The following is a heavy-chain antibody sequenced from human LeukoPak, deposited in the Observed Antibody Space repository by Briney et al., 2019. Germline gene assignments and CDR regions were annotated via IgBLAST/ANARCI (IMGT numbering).Heavy chain of an antibody. Sequence: AASVTVSCKASGYTFTGYYMHWVRQAPGQGLEWMGRINPNSGGTNYAQKFQGRVTMTRDTSISTAYMELSRLRSDDTAVYYCAGVYCSSTSCYYNWFDPWGQGTLVTVSS. CDR2: INPNSGGT. D-gene: IGHD2-2*01. J-gene: IGHJ5*02. V-gene: IGHV1-2*06. CDR3: AGVYCSSTSCYYNWFDP. CDR1: GYTFTGYY.